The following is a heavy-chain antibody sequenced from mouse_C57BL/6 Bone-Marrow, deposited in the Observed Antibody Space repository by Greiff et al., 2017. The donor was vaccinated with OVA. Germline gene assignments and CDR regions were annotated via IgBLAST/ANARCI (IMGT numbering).Heavy chain of an antibody. V-gene: IGHV16-1*01. CDR2: TNHDESGK. CDR1: SGFTFSDHW. J-gene: IGHJ1*03. CDR3: ARDRFGGYYVPLYWYFDV. D-gene: IGHD2-3*01. Sequence: EVQRVESGGSLGQPGGSTKLSCEEASGFTFSDHWMDWFRQAPGMRLEWLANTNHDESGKGYAESVKDRFSISRDNSENLLYLQMNSLRNEDTALYYCARDRFGGYYVPLYWYFDVWGTGTTVTVSS.